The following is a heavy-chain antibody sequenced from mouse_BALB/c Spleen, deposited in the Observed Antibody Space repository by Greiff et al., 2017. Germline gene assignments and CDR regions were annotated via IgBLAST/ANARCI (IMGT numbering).Heavy chain of an antibody. J-gene: IGHJ4*01. V-gene: IGHV1-69*02. Sequence: VQLQQPGAELVKPGASVKLSCKASGYTFTSYWMHWVKQRPGQGLEWIGEIDPSDSYTNYNQKFKGKATLTVDKSSSTAYMQLSSLTSEDSAVYYCARGTTATHYYAMDYWGQGTSVTVSS. D-gene: IGHD1-2*01. CDR1: GYTFTSYW. CDR2: IDPSDSYT. CDR3: ARGTTATHYYAMDY.